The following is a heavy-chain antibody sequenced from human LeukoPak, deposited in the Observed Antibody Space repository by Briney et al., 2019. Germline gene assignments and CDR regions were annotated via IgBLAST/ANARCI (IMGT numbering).Heavy chain of an antibody. D-gene: IGHD3-10*01. Sequence: GSSVKVSCKASGYTFTSYDINWVRQATGQGLEWMGWMNPNSGNTGYAQKFQGRVTMTRNTSISTAYMELSSPRSEDTAVYYCARGRGAEPPHDPYYYYYYYMDVWGKGTTVTVSS. CDR3: ARGRGAEPPHDPYYYYYYYMDV. J-gene: IGHJ6*03. CDR1: GYTFTSYD. CDR2: MNPNSGNT. V-gene: IGHV1-8*01.